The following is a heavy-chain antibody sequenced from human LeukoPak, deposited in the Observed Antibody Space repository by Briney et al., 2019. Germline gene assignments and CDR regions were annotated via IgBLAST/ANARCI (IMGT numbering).Heavy chain of an antibody. J-gene: IGHJ4*02. V-gene: IGHV3-30*18. CDR2: MSRDGTKK. Sequence: GGSLRLSCAASGFTFSFYGMHWVRQAPGKGLEWVALMSRDGTKKYYADSLKGRFTISRDNSKNTLYLQMNSLRAEDTAVYYCAKDVGWGQGTLVTVSS. CDR1: GFTFSFYG. D-gene: IGHD2-15*01. CDR3: AKDVG.